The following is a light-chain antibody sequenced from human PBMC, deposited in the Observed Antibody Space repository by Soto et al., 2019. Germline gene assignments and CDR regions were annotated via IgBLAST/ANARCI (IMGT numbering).Light chain of an antibody. CDR3: QQYHNYPRT. CDR2: DAS. Sequence: DIQMTQSPSTLCASIGDRVTITCRASESIRTWLAWYQHKPGKAPKFLIYDASSLESGVPSRFSGSGSGTEFTLTISNLQPDDFATYFCQQYHNYPRTFGQGTKVDIK. J-gene: IGKJ1*01. V-gene: IGKV1-5*01. CDR1: ESIRTW.